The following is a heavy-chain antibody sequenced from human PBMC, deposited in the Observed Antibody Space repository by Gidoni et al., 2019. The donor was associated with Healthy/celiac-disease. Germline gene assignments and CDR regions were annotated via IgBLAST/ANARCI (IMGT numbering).Heavy chain of an antibody. CDR1: GGSFSGYY. CDR2: INHSGST. V-gene: IGHV4-34*01. Sequence: QVQLQQWGAGLLKPSETLSLTCAVYGGSFSGYYWSWIRQPPGQGLEWIGEINHSGSTNYNPSLKSRVTISVDTSKNQFSLKLSSVTAADTAVYYCARPRSGWYRGAFDIWGQGTMVTVSS. CDR3: ARPRSGWYRGAFDI. D-gene: IGHD6-19*01. J-gene: IGHJ3*02.